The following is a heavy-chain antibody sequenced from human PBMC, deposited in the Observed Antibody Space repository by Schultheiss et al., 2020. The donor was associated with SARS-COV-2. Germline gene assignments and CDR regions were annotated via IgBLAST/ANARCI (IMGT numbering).Heavy chain of an antibody. Sequence: GGSLRLSCAASGFTFSNYGMHWVRQAPGKGLEWVAVISYNGSDKYYADSVKGRFTISRDNSKNTLYLQMNSLRAEDTAVYYCAKACIAAAGSKMDVWGQGTTVTVSS. CDR2: ISYNGSDK. J-gene: IGHJ6*02. CDR3: AKACIAAAGSKMDV. CDR1: GFTFSNYG. D-gene: IGHD6-13*01. V-gene: IGHV3-30*18.